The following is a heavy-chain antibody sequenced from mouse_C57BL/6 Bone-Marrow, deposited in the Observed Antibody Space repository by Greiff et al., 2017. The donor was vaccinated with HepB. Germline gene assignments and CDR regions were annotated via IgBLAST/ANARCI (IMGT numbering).Heavy chain of an antibody. V-gene: IGHV1-62-2*01. CDR2: FYPGSGSI. J-gene: IGHJ1*03. Sequence: QVQLKESGAELVKPGASVKLSCKASGYTFTEYTIHWVKQRSGQGLEWIGWFYPGSGSIKYNEKFKDKATLTADKSSSTVYMELSRLTSEDSAVYFCARHETVYGSSYGYFDVWGTGTTVTVSS. CDR1: GYTFTEYT. D-gene: IGHD1-1*01. CDR3: ARHETVYGSSYGYFDV.